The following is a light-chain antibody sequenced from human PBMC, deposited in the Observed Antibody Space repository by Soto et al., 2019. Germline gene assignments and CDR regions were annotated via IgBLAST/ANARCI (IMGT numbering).Light chain of an antibody. J-gene: IGLJ2*01. Sequence: SYELTQPPSVSVAPGQTAKITCGGNNIGSESVHWYQQKPGQAPVLVVYDDSDRPSGTPERFSGSNSGNTATLTISRLEAGDEANYYCQVWDSGSYQVVIGGGTQLTVL. V-gene: IGLV3-21*02. CDR1: NIGSES. CDR2: DDS. CDR3: QVWDSGSYQVV.